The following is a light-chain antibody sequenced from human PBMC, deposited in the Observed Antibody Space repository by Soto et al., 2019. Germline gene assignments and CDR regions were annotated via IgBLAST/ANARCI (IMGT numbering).Light chain of an antibody. CDR2: EVS. J-gene: IGLJ1*01. CDR1: GSDVGDYNY. CDR3: SSYTGSSYV. Sequence: QSVLTQPPSASGSPGQSVTISCTGTGSDVGDYNYVSCYQQHPGKAPKLMIYEVSKRPSGVPDCFSGSKSGNTASLTVSGLQAEDEANYYCSSYTGSSYVFGTGTKVTVL. V-gene: IGLV2-8*01.